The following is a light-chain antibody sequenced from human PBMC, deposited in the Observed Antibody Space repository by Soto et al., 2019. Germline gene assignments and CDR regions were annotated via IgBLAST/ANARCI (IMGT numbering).Light chain of an antibody. J-gene: IGLJ2*01. CDR2: EGN. V-gene: IGLV2-23*01. CDR3: CSYAGRSTVI. Sequence: QSALTQPASVSGSPGQSITISCTGTSGDIGTYNLVSWYQQHPGRAPKLIIFEGNKRPSGVSNRFSASKSGNTASLAVSGLQAEDEADYRCCSYAGRSTVICGGGTKLTVL. CDR1: SGDIGTYNL.